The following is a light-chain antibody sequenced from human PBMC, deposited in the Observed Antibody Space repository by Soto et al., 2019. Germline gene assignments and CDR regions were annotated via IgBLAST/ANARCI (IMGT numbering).Light chain of an antibody. CDR2: KAS. CDR1: ESVKSW. J-gene: IGKJ3*01. Sequence: DIQMTLSPSTLSAYIGDRVTITCRASESVKSWLAWYQQKAGKAPKFLIYKASTLESGVPSRFSGSGSGTEFTLTISSLQPEDFGTYYCQQLNSFPRTFGPGTKVDIK. CDR3: QQLNSFPRT. V-gene: IGKV1-5*03.